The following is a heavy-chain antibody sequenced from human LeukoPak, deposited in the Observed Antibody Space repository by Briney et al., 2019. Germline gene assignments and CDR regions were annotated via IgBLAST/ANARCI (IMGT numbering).Heavy chain of an antibody. Sequence: GGSLRLSCAASGFTFNSYAMSWVRQAPGKGLEWVSAISGSGGSTYYADSVKGRFTISRDNAKNSLYLQMNSLRAEDTAVYYCAELGITMIGGVWGKGTTVTISS. J-gene: IGHJ6*04. V-gene: IGHV3-23*01. CDR1: GFTFNSYA. CDR3: AELGITMIGGV. CDR2: ISGSGGST. D-gene: IGHD3-10*02.